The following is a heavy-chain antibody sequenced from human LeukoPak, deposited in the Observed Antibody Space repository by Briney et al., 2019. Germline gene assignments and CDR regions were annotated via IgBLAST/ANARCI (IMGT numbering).Heavy chain of an antibody. Sequence: ASVKVSCKASGYTFTSYDINWVRQATGQGLEWMGWMNPNSGNTGYAQKFQGRVTMTRNTSISTAYMELSSLRSEDTAVYYCARTPTKYCRSTSCYTPYFDYWGQGTLVTVSS. V-gene: IGHV1-8*01. J-gene: IGHJ4*02. D-gene: IGHD2-2*02. CDR1: GYTFTSYD. CDR3: ARTPTKYCRSTSCYTPYFDY. CDR2: MNPNSGNT.